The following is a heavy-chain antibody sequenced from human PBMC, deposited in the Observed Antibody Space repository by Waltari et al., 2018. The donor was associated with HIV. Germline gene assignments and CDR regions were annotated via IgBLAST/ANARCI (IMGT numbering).Heavy chain of an antibody. CDR3: TSRITMIVVASYFDL. CDR2: IKSKTDGGTT. CDR1: GFTFSNAW. D-gene: IGHD3-22*01. J-gene: IGHJ2*01. Sequence: EVQLVESGGGLVKPGGSLRLSCAASGFTFSNAWMSWVRQAPGKGLEWVGRIKSKTDGGTTDYAAPVKGRVTISRDDSKNTLYLQMNSLKTEDTAVYYCTSRITMIVVASYFDLWGRGTLVTVSS. V-gene: IGHV3-15*01.